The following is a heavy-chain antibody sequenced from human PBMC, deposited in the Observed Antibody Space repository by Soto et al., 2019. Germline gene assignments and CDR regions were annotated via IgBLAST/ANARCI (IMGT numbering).Heavy chain of an antibody. J-gene: IGHJ4*02. CDR3: VRHGNGTPFYFDF. D-gene: IGHD1-1*01. Sequence: EVQLVQSGAEVKKPGESLRLSCQGSGYRFINYWISWVRQMPGKGLEWVGRIDPSDSYTVYSPSFQGHVTISIDTAINTAFLAWRSLQASDTDMYYCVRHGNGTPFYFDFWGRGTLVPVSS. CDR2: IDPSDSYT. CDR1: GYRFINYW. V-gene: IGHV5-10-1*03.